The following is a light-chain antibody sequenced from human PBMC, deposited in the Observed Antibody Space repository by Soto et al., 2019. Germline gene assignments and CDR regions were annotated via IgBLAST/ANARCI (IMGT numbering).Light chain of an antibody. CDR1: QDIGSW. CDR2: GAS. CDR3: QQGGSFPIT. V-gene: IGKV1-12*01. J-gene: IGKJ5*01. Sequence: DIQMTQSPSSVSASVGDRVTITCRASQDIGSWLAWYQQKPGKAPDLLIYGASSLQSGVPSRFYGSGSGTYFTLTSSSLQPEDFATYYCQQGGSFPITFGQGTRLEIK.